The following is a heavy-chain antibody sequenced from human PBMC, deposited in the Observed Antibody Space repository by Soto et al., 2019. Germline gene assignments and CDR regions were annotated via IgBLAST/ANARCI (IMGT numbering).Heavy chain of an antibody. CDR3: ARDQAVAGFDY. J-gene: IGHJ4*02. D-gene: IGHD6-19*01. CDR1: GYTFNTYG. CDR2: IIPIFGTA. V-gene: IGHV1-69*13. Sequence: QVVLVQSGVEVKKPGASVKVSCTASGYTFNTYGISWVRQAPGQGLEWMGGIIPIFGTANYAQKFQGRVTITADESTSTAYMELSSLRSEDTAVYYCARDQAVAGFDYWGQGTLVTVSS.